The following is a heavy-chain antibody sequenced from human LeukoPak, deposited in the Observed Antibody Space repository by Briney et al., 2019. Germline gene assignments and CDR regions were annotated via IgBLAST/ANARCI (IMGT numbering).Heavy chain of an antibody. Sequence: PGGSLRLSCAASGFTFSGSAMHWVRQASGKGLKWVGRIRTKSNNYATTYGASVKGRFTISRDDSKNTAYLQMNSLKTEDTAVYYCANYDNSGNYYVNYWGQGTLVTVSS. J-gene: IGHJ4*02. CDR3: ANYDNSGNYYVNY. V-gene: IGHV3-73*01. CDR1: GFTFSGSA. CDR2: IRTKSNNYAT. D-gene: IGHD3-22*01.